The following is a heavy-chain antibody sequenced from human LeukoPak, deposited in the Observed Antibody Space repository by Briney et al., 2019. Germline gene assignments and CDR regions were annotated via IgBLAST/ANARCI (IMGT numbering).Heavy chain of an antibody. J-gene: IGHJ6*02. CDR3: ARDLRYSSGWYNYRSYYYYYGMDV. CDR1: GFTFSSYA. CDR2: ISYDGSNK. V-gene: IGHV3-30-3*01. Sequence: GGSLRLSCAASGFTFSSYAMHWVRQAPGKGLEWVAVISYDGSNKYYADSVKGRFTISRDNSKNTLYLQMNSLRAEDTAVYYCARDLRYSSGWYNYRSYYYYYGMDVWGQGTTVTVSS. D-gene: IGHD6-19*01.